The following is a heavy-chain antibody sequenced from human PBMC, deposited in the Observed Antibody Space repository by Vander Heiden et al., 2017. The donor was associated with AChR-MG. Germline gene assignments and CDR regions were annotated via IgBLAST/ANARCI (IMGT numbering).Heavy chain of an antibody. V-gene: IGHV3-11*06. J-gene: IGHJ6*01. CDR1: GFTFSDYY. D-gene: IGHD6-13*01. CDR2: ISSSSSYT. CDR3: ASRGSSLESYYYYYGMDV. Sequence: QVQLVESGGGLVKPGGSLRLSCAASGFTFSDYYMSWIRQAPGKGLEWVSYISSSSSYTNYADSVKGRVTISRDNAKNSLYLQMNSLRAEEPAVYYCASRGSSLESYYYYYGMDVRGQGPTVTVSS.